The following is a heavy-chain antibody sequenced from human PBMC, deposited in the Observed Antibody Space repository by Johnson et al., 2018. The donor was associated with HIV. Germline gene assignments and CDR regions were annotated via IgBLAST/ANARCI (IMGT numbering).Heavy chain of an antibody. CDR3: AKSYYEEERPMGVDAFDI. Sequence: QVQLVESGGGVVQPGRSLRLSCAASGFTFSSYGMHWVRQAPGKGLEWVAVIWYDGSNKYYADSVKGRFTISRDNSKNTLYLQMNSLRAEDTAAYYCAKSYYEEERPMGVDAFDIWGQGTMVTVSS. D-gene: IGHD1-26*01. J-gene: IGHJ3*02. CDR1: GFTFSSYG. V-gene: IGHV3-33*06. CDR2: IWYDGSNK.